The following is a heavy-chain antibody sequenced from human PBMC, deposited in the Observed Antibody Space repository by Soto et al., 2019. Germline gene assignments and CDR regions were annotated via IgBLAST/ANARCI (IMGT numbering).Heavy chain of an antibody. D-gene: IGHD3-10*01. J-gene: IGHJ4*02. CDR3: ARGIRNYYGSDF. CDR1: GFTFSSYW. Sequence: EVQLLESGGGLVQPGGSLRLSCEASGFTFSSYWMHSVRQSPGKGLEWVSRINSDGRTANYADSVKGRFTISRDNARDTLYLYLQMNSLRAEDTAVYYCARGIRNYYGSDFWGQGTLVTVSS. CDR2: INSDGRTA. V-gene: IGHV3-74*01.